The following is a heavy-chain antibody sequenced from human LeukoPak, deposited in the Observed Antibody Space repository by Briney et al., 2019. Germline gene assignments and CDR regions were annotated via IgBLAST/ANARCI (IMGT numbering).Heavy chain of an antibody. CDR1: GFTFSSYA. CDR3: ANHLACGSTSCPPFDY. D-gene: IGHD2-2*01. V-gene: IGHV3-30-3*01. J-gene: IGHJ4*02. CDR2: ISYDGSNK. Sequence: GGSLRLSCAASGFTFSSYAMHWVRQAPGKGLEWVAVISYDGSNKYYADSVKGRFTISRDNSKNTLYLQMNSLRAEDTAVYYCANHLACGSTSCPPFDYWGQGTLVTVSS.